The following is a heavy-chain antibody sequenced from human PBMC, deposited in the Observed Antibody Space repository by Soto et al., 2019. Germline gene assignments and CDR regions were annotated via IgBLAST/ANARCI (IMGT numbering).Heavy chain of an antibody. CDR2: IDPSDSQT. CDR1: GYSFAGYW. CDR3: ARQIYDSDTGPNFQYYFDS. V-gene: IGHV5-10-1*01. J-gene: IGHJ4*02. Sequence: GESLKISCKGSGYSFAGYWITWVRPKPGKGLEWMGRIDPSDSQTYYSPSFRGHVTISVTKSITTVFLQWSSLRASGTAMYYCARQIYDSDTGPNFQYYFDSWGQGTPVTVSS. D-gene: IGHD3-22*01.